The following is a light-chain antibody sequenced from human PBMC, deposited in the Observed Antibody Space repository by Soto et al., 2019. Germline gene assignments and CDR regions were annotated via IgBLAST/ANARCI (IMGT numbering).Light chain of an antibody. J-gene: IGLJ2*01. Sequence: QAVVTQEPSLTVSPGGTVTLTCGSSTGAVTSGHYPYWFQQKPGQAPRTLISDTSNKHSWTPARFSGSLGGGKAALTLWGAQAEEEAGYYCLLSDSGAVVFGGGTQLTVL. CDR2: DTS. CDR1: TGAVTSGHY. V-gene: IGLV7-46*01. CDR3: LLSDSGAVV.